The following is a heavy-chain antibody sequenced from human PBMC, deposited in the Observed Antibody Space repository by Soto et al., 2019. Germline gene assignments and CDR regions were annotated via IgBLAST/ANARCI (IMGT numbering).Heavy chain of an antibody. V-gene: IGHV1-3*01. CDR2: INAGNGNT. Sequence: ASVKVSCKASGYTFTSYAMHWVRQAPGQRLEWMGWINAGNGNTKYSQKFQGRVTITRDTSASTAYMELSSLRSEDTAVYYCARKYFDGLYGRTQNWFDPWGQGTLVTVSS. J-gene: IGHJ5*02. CDR1: GYTFTSYA. CDR3: ARKYFDGLYGRTQNWFDP. D-gene: IGHD3-9*01.